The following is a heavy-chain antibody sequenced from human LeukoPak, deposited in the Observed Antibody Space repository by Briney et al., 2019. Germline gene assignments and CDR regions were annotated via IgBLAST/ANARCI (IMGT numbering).Heavy chain of an antibody. Sequence: GGSLRLSCAASGVTSNYMTWVRQAPGKGLERVSVIYNGGTTYYADSVKGRFTISRDNSKSTLFVYLQMNSLRTDDTALYYCAGGGEAARSLAYWGQGALVTVSS. D-gene: IGHD6-6*01. CDR2: IYNGGTT. CDR1: GVTSNY. V-gene: IGHV3-66*02. CDR3: AGGGEAARSLAY. J-gene: IGHJ4*02.